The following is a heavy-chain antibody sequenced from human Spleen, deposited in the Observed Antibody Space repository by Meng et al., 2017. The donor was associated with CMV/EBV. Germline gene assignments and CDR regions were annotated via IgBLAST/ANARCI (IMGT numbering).Heavy chain of an antibody. CDR3: AKDTRFCSSISCYSGLDP. Sequence: GESLKISCVGSGFSVSSNYMSWVRQAPGKGLEWVAVIWYDGSNEYYADSVKGRFTISRDNSKNTLFLQMSSLRAEDTAVYYCAKDTRFCSSISCYSGLDPWGQGSLVTVSS. J-gene: IGHJ5*02. V-gene: IGHV3-33*06. CDR2: IWYDGSNE. CDR1: GFSVSSNY. D-gene: IGHD2-2*01.